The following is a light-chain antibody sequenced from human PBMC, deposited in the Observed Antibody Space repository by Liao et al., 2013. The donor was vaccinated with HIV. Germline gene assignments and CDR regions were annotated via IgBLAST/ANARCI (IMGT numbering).Light chain of an antibody. Sequence: SYELTQPPSVSVAPGKTARITCGGNNIGSKSVHWYQQKPGQAPVLVIYYDSDRPSGIPERFSGSNSGNTATLTISGTQAMDEADYYCQACDSSTVVFGGGTKLTVL. CDR1: NIGSKS. CDR3: QACDSSTVV. CDR2: YDS. V-gene: IGLV3-21*01. J-gene: IGLJ2*01.